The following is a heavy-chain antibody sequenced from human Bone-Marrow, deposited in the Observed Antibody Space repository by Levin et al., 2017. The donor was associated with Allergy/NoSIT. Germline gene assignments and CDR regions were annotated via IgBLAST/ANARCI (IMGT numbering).Heavy chain of an antibody. D-gene: IGHD7-27*01. V-gene: IGHV3-53*01. CDR1: GFTVYNNY. CDR3: KTGVSWGY. CDR2: IFSGGNS. J-gene: IGHJ4*02. Sequence: GGSLRLSCAASGFTVYNNYMSWVRQAPGKGLDWVSVIFSGGNSFYADSVRGRFTISRDKSKNTLYLQMNSLRDDDTAVYYCKTGVSWGYWGQGTLVTVSS.